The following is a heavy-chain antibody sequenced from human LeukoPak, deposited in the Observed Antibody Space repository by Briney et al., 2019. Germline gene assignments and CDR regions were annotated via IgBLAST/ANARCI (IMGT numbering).Heavy chain of an antibody. D-gene: IGHD3-22*01. Sequence: RASVRVSCKASGYTFTGYYIHWVRQAPGQGLGWMGGIIPIFGTANYAQKFQGRVTITADESTSTAYMELSSLRSEDTAVYYCARVAGYYDSSGLSDVRWFDPWGQGTLVTVSS. J-gene: IGHJ5*02. V-gene: IGHV1-69*13. CDR1: GYTFTGYY. CDR3: ARVAGYYDSSGLSDVRWFDP. CDR2: IIPIFGTA.